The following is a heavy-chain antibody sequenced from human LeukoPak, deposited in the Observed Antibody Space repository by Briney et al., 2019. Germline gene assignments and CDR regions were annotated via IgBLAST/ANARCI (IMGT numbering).Heavy chain of an antibody. D-gene: IGHD3-10*01. J-gene: IGHJ4*02. CDR1: GFTFGDYA. V-gene: IGHV3-49*04. CDR2: IRSKAYGGTT. CDR3: TREGSYGSSTFDY. Sequence: PGRSLRLSCTASGFTFGDYAMSWVRQAPGKGLEWVGFIRSKAYGGTTEYAASVKGRFTISRDDSKSIAYLQMNSLKTEDTAVYYCTREGSYGSSTFDYWGQGTLVTVSS.